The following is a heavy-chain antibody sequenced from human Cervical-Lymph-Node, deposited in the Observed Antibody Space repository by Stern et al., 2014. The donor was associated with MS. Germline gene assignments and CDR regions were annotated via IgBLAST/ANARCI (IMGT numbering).Heavy chain of an antibody. CDR1: GFSLSSDGMC. CDR2: IDWTNDK. J-gene: IGHJ6*02. V-gene: IGHV2-70*01. D-gene: IGHD1-26*01. Sequence: QVTLKESGPAVVKSTQTLTLTCTFSGFSLSSDGMCVTWIRQPPGKALEWLALIDWTNDKYYNTSLKTRLTISKDTPKNQVVLTMTNIDPMDTATYYCARMVGATGYYYDVDVWGQGTTVTVSS. CDR3: ARMVGATGYYYDVDV.